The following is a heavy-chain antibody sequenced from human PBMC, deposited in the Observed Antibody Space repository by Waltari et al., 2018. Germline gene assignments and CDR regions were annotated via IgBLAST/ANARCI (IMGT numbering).Heavy chain of an antibody. Sequence: EVQLLESGGGLVQPGGSLRLSCAASGFPFSSYAMSWVRQAPGKGLEWVSAISGSGGSTYYADSVKGRFTISRDNSKNTLYLQMNSLRAEDTAVYYCAKGNCTNGVCHYYYYGMDVWGQGTTVTVSS. V-gene: IGHV3-23*01. CDR1: GFPFSSYA. D-gene: IGHD2-8*01. J-gene: IGHJ6*02. CDR3: AKGNCTNGVCHYYYYGMDV. CDR2: ISGSGGST.